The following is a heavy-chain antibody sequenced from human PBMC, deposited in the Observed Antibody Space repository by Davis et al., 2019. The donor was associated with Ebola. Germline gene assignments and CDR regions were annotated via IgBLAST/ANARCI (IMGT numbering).Heavy chain of an antibody. J-gene: IGHJ4*02. CDR3: ARDGETYSSSEYFDY. V-gene: IGHV3-21*01. CDR2: ISSSSSYI. D-gene: IGHD6-6*01. Sequence: GESLKISCAASGFTFSSYSMNWVRQAPGKGLEWVSSISSSSSYIYYADSVKGRFTISRDNAKNSLYLQMNSLRAEDTAVYYCARDGETYSSSEYFDYWGQGTLVTVSS. CDR1: GFTFSSYS.